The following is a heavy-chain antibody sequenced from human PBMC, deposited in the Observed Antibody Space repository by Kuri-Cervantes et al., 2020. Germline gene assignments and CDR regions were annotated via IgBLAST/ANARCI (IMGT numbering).Heavy chain of an antibody. CDR2: FDPEDGET. CDR3: ARDAAGDDAFDI. Sequence: ASVKVSCKASGYTFTYYGISWVRQAPGQGLEWMGGFDPEDGETIYAQKFQGRVTMTEDTSTDTAYMELRSLRSDDTAVYYCARDAAGDDAFDIWGQGTMVTVSS. CDR1: GYTFTYYG. D-gene: IGHD6-13*01. J-gene: IGHJ3*02. V-gene: IGHV1-24*01.